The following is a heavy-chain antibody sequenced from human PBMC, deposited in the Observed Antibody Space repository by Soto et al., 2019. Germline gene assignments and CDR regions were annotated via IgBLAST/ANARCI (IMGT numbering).Heavy chain of an antibody. J-gene: IGHJ5*02. V-gene: IGHV4-30-4*01. CDR1: GGSISSGDYY. CDR3: ARDRDYYDSSGIPYNWFDP. Sequence: SETLSLTCTVSGGSISSGDYYWSWIRQPPGKGLEWIGYIYYSGSTYYNPSLKSRVTISVDTSKNQFSLKLSSVTAADTAVYYCARDRDYYDSSGIPYNWFDPWGQGTLVTVSS. D-gene: IGHD3-22*01. CDR2: IYYSGST.